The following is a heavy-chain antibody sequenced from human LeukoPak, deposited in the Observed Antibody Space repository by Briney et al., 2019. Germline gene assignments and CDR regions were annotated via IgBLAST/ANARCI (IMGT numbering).Heavy chain of an antibody. J-gene: IGHJ6*03. CDR3: AKCPGFWSGYYYYMDV. D-gene: IGHD3-3*01. CDR2: ISSSSSYI. Sequence: PGGSLRLSCVVSGFTFSSYSMNWVRQAPGKGLEWVSFISSSSSYIYYSDSVKGRFTISRDNAKNSLYLQMNSLRAEDTAVYYCAKCPGFWSGYYYYMDVWGKGTTVTVSS. V-gene: IGHV3-21*06. CDR1: GFTFSSYS.